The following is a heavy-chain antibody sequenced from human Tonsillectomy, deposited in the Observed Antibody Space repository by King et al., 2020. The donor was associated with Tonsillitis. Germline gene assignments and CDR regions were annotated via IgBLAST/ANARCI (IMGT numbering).Heavy chain of an antibody. Sequence: QLVQSGAEVKKPGASVKVSCKASGYTFTSYGISWVRQAPGQGLEWMGWISAYNGNTNYAQKLQGRVTMATDTSTTTAYMELRSLRSDDTAVYYCARDPLGYYDSSGYIDYWGQGTLVTVSS. CDR1: GYTFTSYG. CDR2: ISAYNGNT. CDR3: ARDPLGYYDSSGYIDY. V-gene: IGHV1-18*01. J-gene: IGHJ4*02. D-gene: IGHD3-22*01.